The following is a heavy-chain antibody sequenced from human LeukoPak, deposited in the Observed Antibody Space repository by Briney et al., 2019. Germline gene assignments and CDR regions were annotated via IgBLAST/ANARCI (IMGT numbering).Heavy chain of an antibody. Sequence: SETLSLTCTVSGGSISSYYWSWIWQPPGKGLEWIGYIYYSGSTNYNPSLKSRVTISVDTSKNQFSLKLSSVTAADTAVYYCARGAVLRYFDWLPTGGNWFDPWGQGTLVTVSS. CDR2: IYYSGST. V-gene: IGHV4-59*01. CDR1: GGSISSYY. CDR3: ARGAVLRYFDWLPTGGNWFDP. J-gene: IGHJ5*02. D-gene: IGHD3-9*01.